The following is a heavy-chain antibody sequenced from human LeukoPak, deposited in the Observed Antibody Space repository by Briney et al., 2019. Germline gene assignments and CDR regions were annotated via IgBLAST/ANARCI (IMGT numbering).Heavy chain of an antibody. V-gene: IGHV4-59*08. Sequence: SETLPLTCTVSGGSISSYYWSWIRQPPGKGLEWIGYIYYSGSTNYNPSLKSRVTISVDTSKNQFSLKLSSVTAADTAVYYCARQGIAVAGTFYYGMDVWGQGTTVTVSS. J-gene: IGHJ6*02. CDR3: ARQGIAVAGTFYYGMDV. D-gene: IGHD6-19*01. CDR1: GGSISSYY. CDR2: IYYSGST.